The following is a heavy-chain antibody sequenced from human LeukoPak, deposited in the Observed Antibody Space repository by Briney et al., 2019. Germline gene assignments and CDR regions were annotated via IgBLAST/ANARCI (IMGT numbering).Heavy chain of an antibody. CDR3: ARLTTYYDILTGYSYFDY. V-gene: IGHV3-53*01. CDR1: GFTVSSNY. D-gene: IGHD3-9*01. CDR2: IYSGGST. Sequence: PGGSLRLSCAASGFTVSSNYMSWVRQAPGKGLEWVSVIYSGGSTYYADSVKGRFTISRDNSKNTLYLQMNSLRAEDTAVYYCARLTTYYDILTGYSYFDYWGQGTLVTVSS. J-gene: IGHJ4*02.